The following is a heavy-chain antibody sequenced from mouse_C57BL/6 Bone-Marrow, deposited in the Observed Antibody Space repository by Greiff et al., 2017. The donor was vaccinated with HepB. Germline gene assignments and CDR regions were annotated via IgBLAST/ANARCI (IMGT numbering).Heavy chain of an antibody. CDR2: IHPNSGST. J-gene: IGHJ2*01. V-gene: IGHV1-64*01. CDR1: GYTFTSYW. D-gene: IGHD2-2*01. Sequence: VQLQQPGAELVKPGASVKLSCKASGYTFTSYWMHWVKQRPGQGLEWIGMIHPNSGSTNYNEKFKSKATLTVDKSSSTAYMQLSSLTSEDSAVYYCARSLMVTTGGFDYWGQGTTLTVSS. CDR3: ARSLMVTTGGFDY.